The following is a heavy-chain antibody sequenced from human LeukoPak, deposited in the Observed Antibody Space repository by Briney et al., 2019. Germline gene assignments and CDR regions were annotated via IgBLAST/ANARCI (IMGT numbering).Heavy chain of an antibody. V-gene: IGHV1-24*01. CDR2: SDPEDGET. CDR3: ASGSRRANYYYYYYMDV. Sequence: GASVKVSCKVSGYTLTELSMHWVRQAPGKGLEWMGGSDPEDGETIYAQKFQGRVTMTEDTSTDTAYMELSSLRSEDTAVYYCASGSRRANYYYYYYMDVWGKGTTVTVSS. D-gene: IGHD1-14*01. CDR1: GYTLTELS. J-gene: IGHJ6*03.